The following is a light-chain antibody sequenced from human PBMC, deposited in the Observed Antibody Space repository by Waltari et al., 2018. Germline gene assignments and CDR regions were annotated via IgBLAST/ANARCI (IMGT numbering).Light chain of an antibody. Sequence: DFQITQSPYSLSASVGDRVTITCQASQDISDYLNWYQQKPGKAPKLLIYDASNLETGVPSRFSGSGSGTDFTFTISSLQPEDIATYYCQQYDNLPLTFGPGTKVNIK. V-gene: IGKV1-33*01. J-gene: IGKJ3*01. CDR3: QQYDNLPLT. CDR1: QDISDY. CDR2: DAS.